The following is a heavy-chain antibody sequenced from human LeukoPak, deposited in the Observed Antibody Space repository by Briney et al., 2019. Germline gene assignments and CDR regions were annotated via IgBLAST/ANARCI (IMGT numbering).Heavy chain of an antibody. V-gene: IGHV1-18*01. J-gene: IGHJ4*02. CDR1: GYTFTSYG. CDR2: IGANNGDT. CDR3: ARGRFLEWLSTFDY. Sequence: ASVKVSCKASGYTFTSYGISWVRQAPGQGLEWMGWIGANNGDTRYAQNLQGRVTMTTDTSTSTVYMEMRSLRSEDTAVYYCARGRFLEWLSTFDYWGQGTLVTVSS. D-gene: IGHD3-3*01.